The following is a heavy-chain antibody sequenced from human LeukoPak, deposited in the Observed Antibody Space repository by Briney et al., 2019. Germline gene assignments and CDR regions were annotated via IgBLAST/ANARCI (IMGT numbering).Heavy chain of an antibody. J-gene: IGHJ4*02. CDR2: INSSGRPI. D-gene: IGHD6-19*01. V-gene: IGHV3-48*03. CDR1: GFTFSSFE. CDR3: AREARRESSGWFVEY. Sequence: PGGSLRLSCAASGFTFSSFEMNWVRQAPGKGLEWVSYINSSGRPIYYADSVKGRFTISRDNAKNSLYLQMNSLRAEDTAVYYCAREARRESSGWFVEYWGQGTLVTVSS.